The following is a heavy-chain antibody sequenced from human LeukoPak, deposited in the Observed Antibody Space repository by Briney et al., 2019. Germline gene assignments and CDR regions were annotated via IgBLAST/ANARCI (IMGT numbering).Heavy chain of an antibody. CDR1: GYTFTGYY. V-gene: IGHV1-2*02. J-gene: IGHJ4*02. Sequence: ASVKVSCKASGYTFTGYYMHWVRQAPGQGLEWMGWINPNSGGTNYAQKFQGRVTMTRDTSISTAYMERSRLRSDDTAVYYCAREVDRDGYNQIFDYWGQGTLVTVSS. CDR3: AREVDRDGYNQIFDY. D-gene: IGHD5-12*01. CDR2: INPNSGGT.